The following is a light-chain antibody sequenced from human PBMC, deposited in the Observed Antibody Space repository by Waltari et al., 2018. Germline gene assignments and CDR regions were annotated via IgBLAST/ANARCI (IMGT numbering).Light chain of an antibody. J-gene: IGKJ4*01. CDR2: GAT. V-gene: IGKV3-15*01. CDR3: QQYNNWLLLT. CDR1: QSVSSN. Sequence: EVVMTQSPATLSVSPGDRATLSCRASQSVSSNLAWYQQKPDQAPRLLVHGATTRATGIPARFSGSGSGTEFTLTISSLQSEDFAVYYCQQYNNWLLLTFGGGTKVEIK.